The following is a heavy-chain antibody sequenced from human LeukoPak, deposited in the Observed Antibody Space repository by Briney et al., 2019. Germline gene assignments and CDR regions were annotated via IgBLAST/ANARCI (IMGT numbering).Heavy chain of an antibody. Sequence: GGSLRLSCAASGFTFSGYDMHWVRQAPGKGLEWVAFIRYDGSNKYYTDSVKGRFTISRDNSKNTLYLQMNSLRPEDTAVYYCAKCGSGWCVIVYWGQGTLVTVSS. CDR1: GFTFSGYD. V-gene: IGHV3-30*02. J-gene: IGHJ4*02. D-gene: IGHD6-19*01. CDR2: IRYDGSNK. CDR3: AKCGSGWCVIVY.